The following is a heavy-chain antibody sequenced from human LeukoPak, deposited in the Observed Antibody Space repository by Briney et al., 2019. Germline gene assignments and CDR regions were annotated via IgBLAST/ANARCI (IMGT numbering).Heavy chain of an antibody. J-gene: IGHJ4*02. Sequence: GGSLRLSCAASGFTFSSYAMSWVRQAPGKGLEWVSAISGNGGSTYYADSVKGRFTISRDNSKNTLSLQMNSLRAEDTAVYYCARDRSSGSDFIFDYWGQGTLVTVSS. CDR2: ISGNGGST. V-gene: IGHV3-23*01. CDR3: ARDRSSGSDFIFDY. D-gene: IGHD3-22*01. CDR1: GFTFSSYA.